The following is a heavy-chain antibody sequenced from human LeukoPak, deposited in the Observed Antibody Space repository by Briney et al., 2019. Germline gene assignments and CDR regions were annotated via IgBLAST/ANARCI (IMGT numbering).Heavy chain of an antibody. Sequence: ASVKVSCKASGYTFINYYMHWVRQAPGQGLEWMGIINPSGGTTSYAQNFQGRVTMTRDTSTSTVYMELSSLRSDDTAVYYCARDLDTALYCGGDCASDYWGQGTLVTVSS. V-gene: IGHV1-46*01. CDR1: GYTFINYY. CDR2: INPSGGTT. J-gene: IGHJ4*02. D-gene: IGHD2-21*02. CDR3: ARDLDTALYCGGDCASDY.